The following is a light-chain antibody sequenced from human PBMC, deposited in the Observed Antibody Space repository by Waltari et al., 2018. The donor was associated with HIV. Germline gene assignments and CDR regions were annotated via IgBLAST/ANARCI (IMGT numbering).Light chain of an antibody. CDR1: SSNIASNY. Sequence: QSVLTQPPSASGTPGPRVTISCSGSSSNIASNYVYWYHPLPGTAPKPLLHRNKQRPAGVPDRFSGSKSGTSASLAVSGLRSEDEADYYCAAWDTSLSGSVVFGGGTKLTVL. J-gene: IGLJ2*01. V-gene: IGLV1-47*01. CDR2: RNK. CDR3: AAWDTSLSGSVV.